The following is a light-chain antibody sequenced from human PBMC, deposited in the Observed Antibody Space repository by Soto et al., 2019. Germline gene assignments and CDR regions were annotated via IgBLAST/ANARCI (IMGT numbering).Light chain of an antibody. CDR3: QQYNNWPQT. J-gene: IGKJ1*01. V-gene: IGKV3-15*01. CDR2: GAS. Sequence: EIVMTQSPATLSVSPGERATLSCRASQSVSSNLAWYQQKPGQAPRLLIYGASTRATGIPARFSGSESVTEFTLTISSLQAEDFAVYYCQQYNNWPQTFGQGTKVEIK. CDR1: QSVSSN.